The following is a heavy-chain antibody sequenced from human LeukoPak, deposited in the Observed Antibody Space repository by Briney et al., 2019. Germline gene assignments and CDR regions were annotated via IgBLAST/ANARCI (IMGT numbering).Heavy chain of an antibody. CDR3: ARTTAGYSSSWPTYFDY. D-gene: IGHD6-13*01. J-gene: IGHJ4*02. CDR2: IYHSGST. V-gene: IGHV4-38-2*02. Sequence: SETLSLTCTVSGYSISSGYYWGWIRQPPGKGLEWIGSIYHSGSTYYNPSLKSRVTISVDTSKNQFSLKLTSVTAADTAVYYCARTTAGYSSSWPTYFDYWGQGTLVTVSS. CDR1: GYSISSGYY.